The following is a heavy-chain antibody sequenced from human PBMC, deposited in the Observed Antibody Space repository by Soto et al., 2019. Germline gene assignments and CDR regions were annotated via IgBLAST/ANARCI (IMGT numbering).Heavy chain of an antibody. D-gene: IGHD2-15*01. CDR1: GGTFNIYA. Sequence: KLTCADSGGTFNIYAICWVRQAPEQGLEWMGGIIPIFGTANYAQKFQGRVTITADESTSTAYMELSSLRSEDTAVYDCAGEGVVTPSRDAVAIWVQGTMVTGFS. V-gene: IGHV1-69*01. CDR3: AGEGVVTPSRDAVAI. CDR2: IIPIFGTA. J-gene: IGHJ3*02.